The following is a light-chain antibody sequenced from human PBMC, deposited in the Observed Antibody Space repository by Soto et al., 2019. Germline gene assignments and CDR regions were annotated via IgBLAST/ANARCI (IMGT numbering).Light chain of an antibody. V-gene: IGKV3-20*01. CDR3: QQYGSSPPRT. CDR2: GAS. J-gene: IGKJ1*01. Sequence: EIVVTQAPGTLSLSPGERATLSCRASQSVSSSYLAWYQQKPGQAPRLLIYGASSRATGIPDRFSGSGSGTDFTLTITSLEPEDFAVYYCQQYGSSPPRTFGQGTKVDIK. CDR1: QSVSSSY.